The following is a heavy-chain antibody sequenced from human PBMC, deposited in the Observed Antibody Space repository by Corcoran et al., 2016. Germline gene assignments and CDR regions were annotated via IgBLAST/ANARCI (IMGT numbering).Heavy chain of an antibody. V-gene: IGHV3-7*01. D-gene: IGHD2-2*01. CDR2: IKQDGSEK. CDR3: ARDVQYQLLRWVDP. Sequence: EVQLVESGGGLVQPGGSLRLSCAASGFTFSSYWMSWVRQAPGKGLEWVANIKQDGSEKYYVDSVKGRFTISRDNAKNSLYLEMNSLSAEETAEYYCARDVQYQLLRWVDPWCQGTLVTVSS. J-gene: IGHJ5*02. CDR1: GFTFSSYW.